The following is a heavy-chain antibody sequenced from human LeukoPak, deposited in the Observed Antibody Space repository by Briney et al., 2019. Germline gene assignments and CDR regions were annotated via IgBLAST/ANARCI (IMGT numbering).Heavy chain of an antibody. D-gene: IGHD3-9*01. CDR1: GITFSSYA. Sequence: GGSLRLSCAASGITFSSYAMSWVRQAPGKGLEWVSAISGSGGSTYYADSVKGRFTISRDNAKNSLYLQMNSLRAEDTAVYYCARDILTGTRDYWGQGTLVTVSS. J-gene: IGHJ4*02. V-gene: IGHV3-23*01. CDR3: ARDILTGTRDY. CDR2: ISGSGGST.